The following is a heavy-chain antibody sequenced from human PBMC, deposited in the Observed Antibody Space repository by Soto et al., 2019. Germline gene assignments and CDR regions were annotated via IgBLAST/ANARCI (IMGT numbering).Heavy chain of an antibody. V-gene: IGHV4-34*01. D-gene: IGHD3-22*01. CDR1: GGSFSGYY. CDR2: INHSGST. CDR3: ARGDFRGGYPNLLTWFDP. J-gene: IGHJ5*02. Sequence: QVQLQQLGAGLLKPSETLSLTCAVYGGSFSGYYWSWIRQPPGKGLEWIGEINHSGSTNYNPSLKSRVTISVDTSKHQFSLKLSSVTAADTAVYYCARGDFRGGYPNLLTWFDPWGQGTLVTVSS.